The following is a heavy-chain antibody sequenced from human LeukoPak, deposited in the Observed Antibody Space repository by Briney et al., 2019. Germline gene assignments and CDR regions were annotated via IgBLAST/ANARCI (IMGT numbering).Heavy chain of an antibody. CDR3: ARKPIFASGRHWYYFDN. Sequence: SETLSLTCTSGGSINSSSYYWGWIRQPPGKGLEWIGTIYYSGSTYYNPSLNSRVTMSVDTSKNQFSLKLTSVTDADTAVYYCARKPIFASGRHWYYFDNWGQGTLVTVSS. D-gene: IGHD3-10*01. V-gene: IGHV4-39*01. J-gene: IGHJ4*02. CDR2: IYYSGST. CDR1: GGSINSSSYY.